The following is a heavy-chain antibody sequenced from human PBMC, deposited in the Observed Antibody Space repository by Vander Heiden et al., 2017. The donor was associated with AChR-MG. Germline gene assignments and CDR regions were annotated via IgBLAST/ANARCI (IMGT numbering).Heavy chain of an antibody. CDR3: AKHPTYCTSSSCFYLDY. CDR2: FDPSTSYS. D-gene: IGHD2-2*01. Sequence: EVQMVQSGAEVKKPGEYLRNSCRGSGASVTSYWNRWVRQLLGGGLEWMGRFDPSTSYSDYSPSFQGHVTFSADNSINTAYLQWSSLKASDTAIYYCAKHPTYCTSSSCFYLDYWGQGTLVTVSS. CDR1: GASVTSYW. J-gene: IGHJ4*02. V-gene: IGHV5-10-1*03.